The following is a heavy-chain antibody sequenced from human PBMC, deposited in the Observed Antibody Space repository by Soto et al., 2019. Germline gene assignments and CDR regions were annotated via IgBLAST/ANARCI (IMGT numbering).Heavy chain of an antibody. Sequence: QGQLQESGPGLVKPSGTISLTCAGYGGSIISTNWWSWVRQPPGKGLEWIGEIYHSRTTNYHPSLNSRLTFSVDKSKNQFSLNLYSVTAADTAVYFCAREDPVGSIWGQGTLVTVSS. D-gene: IGHD2-21*01. CDR2: IYHSRTT. CDR3: AREDPVGSI. CDR1: GGSIISTNW. J-gene: IGHJ4*02. V-gene: IGHV4-4*02.